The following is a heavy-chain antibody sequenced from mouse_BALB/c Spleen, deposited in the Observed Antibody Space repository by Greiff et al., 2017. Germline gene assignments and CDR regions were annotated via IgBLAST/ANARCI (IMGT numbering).Heavy chain of an antibody. CDR3: TRYMGVGRYFDV. D-gene: IGHD1-1*02. J-gene: IGHJ1*01. CDR2: IYPGSGST. Sequence: LQQPGSELVRPGASVKLSCKASGYTFTSYWMHWVKQRPGQGLEWIGNIYPGSGSTNYDEKFKSKATLTVDTSSSTAYMQLSILTSEDSAVYYCTRYMGVGRYFDVWGAGTTVTVSS. V-gene: IGHV1S22*01. CDR1: GYTFTSYW.